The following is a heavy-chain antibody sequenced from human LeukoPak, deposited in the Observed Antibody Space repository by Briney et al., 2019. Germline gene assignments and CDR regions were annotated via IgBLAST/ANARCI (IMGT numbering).Heavy chain of an antibody. CDR2: FDPEDGET. J-gene: IGHJ4*02. Sequence: GASVKVSCKVSGYTLTELSMHWVRQAPGKGLEWMGRFDPEDGETLYAQKFQGRVTMTADTSTDTAYMELSSLRSEDTAVYYCAKEGKMVREVYTDFWGQGTLVTVSS. CDR3: AKEGKMVREVYTDF. V-gene: IGHV1-24*01. D-gene: IGHD3-10*01. CDR1: GYTLTELS.